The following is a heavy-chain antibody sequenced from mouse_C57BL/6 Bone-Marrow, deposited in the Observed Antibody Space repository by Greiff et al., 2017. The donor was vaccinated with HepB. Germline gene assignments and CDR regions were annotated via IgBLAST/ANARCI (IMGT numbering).Heavy chain of an antibody. CDR3: GIYDGCFDH. D-gene: IGHD2-3*01. CDR1: GYAFSSSW. V-gene: IGHV1-82*01. J-gene: IGHJ2*01. Sequence: VQLQQSGPELVKPGASVKISCKASGYAFSSSWMNWVKQRPGKGLEWIGRIYPGDGDTNYNGKFKGKATLTADKSSSTAYMQLSSLTSEDSAVYFCGIYDGCFDHLGQGTTLTVSS. CDR2: IYPGDGDT.